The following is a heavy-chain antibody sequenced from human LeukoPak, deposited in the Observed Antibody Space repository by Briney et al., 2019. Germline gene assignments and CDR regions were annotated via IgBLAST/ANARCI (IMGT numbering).Heavy chain of an antibody. CDR1: GYTLTSYG. J-gene: IGHJ4*02. D-gene: IGHD3-22*01. Sequence: ASVKVSCKASGYTLTSYGISWVRQAPGQGLGWMGWISAYNGNTNYAQKLQGRVTMTTDTSTSTAYMELRSLRSDDTAVYYCARALYYYDSSGYNDYFDYWGQGTLVTVSS. CDR3: ARALYYYDSSGYNDYFDY. CDR2: ISAYNGNT. V-gene: IGHV1-18*01.